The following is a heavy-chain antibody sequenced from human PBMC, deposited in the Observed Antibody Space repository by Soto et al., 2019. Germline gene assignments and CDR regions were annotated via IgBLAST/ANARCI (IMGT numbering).Heavy chain of an antibody. CDR1: GDSVSSNSAA. Sequence: SQTLSLTCVISGDSVSSNSAAWNWIRQSPSRGLEWLGRTYYRSKWYNDYAVSVKSRITINPDTSKNQFSLQLNSVTPEDTAVYYCARSISDCSSTSCYSYYYYYYMDVWGKGTTVTVSS. V-gene: IGHV6-1*01. J-gene: IGHJ6*03. D-gene: IGHD2-2*01. CDR2: TYYRSKWYN. CDR3: ARSISDCSSTSCYSYYYYYYMDV.